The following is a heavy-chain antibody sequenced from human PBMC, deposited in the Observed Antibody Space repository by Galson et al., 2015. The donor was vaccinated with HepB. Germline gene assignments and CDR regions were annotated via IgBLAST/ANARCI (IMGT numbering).Heavy chain of an antibody. J-gene: IGHJ6*03. CDR3: ARQNYYGSGSRPYYYYYCWDC. Sequence: QSGAEVKKPGESLKISCKGSGYSFTIYWNGWVRQMPGKGLEWMGIIYPGDSDTRYTPSFQGQVTISADKSISTAYLQWSSLKASDTAMYYCARQNYYGSGSRPYYYYYCWDCWGKSTTVTVAS. CDR1: GYSFTIYW. V-gene: IGHV5-51*01. D-gene: IGHD3-10*01. CDR2: IYPGDSDT.